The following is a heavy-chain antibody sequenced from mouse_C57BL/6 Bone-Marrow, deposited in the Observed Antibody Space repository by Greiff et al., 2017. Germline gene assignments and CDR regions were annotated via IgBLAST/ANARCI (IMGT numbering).Heavy chain of an antibody. D-gene: IGHD2-1*01. CDR2: TSSGGSYT. V-gene: IGHV5-6*01. CDR1: GFTLSSYG. Sequence: EVKLMESGGDLVKPGGSLKLSCAASGFTLSSYGMSLVRQTPDTRLEWVATTSSGGSYTYYPDSVKGRFPISRDNAKNTLYLQMSSLKAEDTAMYYCASEAHLLGYWYFAVWGTGTMVTVSS. CDR3: ASEAHLLGYWYFAV. J-gene: IGHJ1*03.